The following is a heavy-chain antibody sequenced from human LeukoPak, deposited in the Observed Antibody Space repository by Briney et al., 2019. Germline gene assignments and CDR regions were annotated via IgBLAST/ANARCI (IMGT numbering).Heavy chain of an antibody. Sequence: PSETLSLTCTVSGDSISSYYWSWIRQPPGKGLEWIGYIYYSGSTNYNPSLKSRVTISVDSSKNQFSLKLSSVTAADTAVYYCARLGAAAGDTYYYYYGMDVWGQGTTVTVSS. CDR3: ARLGAAAGDTYYYYYGMDV. V-gene: IGHV4-59*08. J-gene: IGHJ6*02. CDR2: IYYSGST. CDR1: GDSISSYY. D-gene: IGHD6-13*01.